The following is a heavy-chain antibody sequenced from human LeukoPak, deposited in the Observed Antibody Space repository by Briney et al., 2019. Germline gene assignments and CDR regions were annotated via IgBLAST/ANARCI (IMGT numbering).Heavy chain of an antibody. V-gene: IGHV4-34*01. CDR2: INHSGST. CDR3: ARDGGRDSGSYYEDY. Sequence: SETLSLTCAVYGGSFSGYYWSWIRQPPGKGLEWIGEINHSGSTNYNPSLKSRVTISVDTSKNQFSLKLSSVTAADTAVYCCARDGGRDSGSYYEDYWGQGTLVTVSS. J-gene: IGHJ4*02. D-gene: IGHD1-26*01. CDR1: GGSFSGYY.